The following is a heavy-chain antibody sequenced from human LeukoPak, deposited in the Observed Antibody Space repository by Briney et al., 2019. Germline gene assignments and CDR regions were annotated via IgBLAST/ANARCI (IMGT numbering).Heavy chain of an antibody. J-gene: IGHJ4*02. D-gene: IGHD3-10*01. V-gene: IGHV1-8*01. CDR1: GYTFTSYD. CDR2: MNPNSGNT. Sequence: ASVKVSCKASGYTFTSYDINWVRQATGQGLEWMGWMNPNSGNTGYAQKFQGRVTMTRNTSISTAYMELSSLRSEDTAVYYCARGLTIVRGVIITPLNYWGQGTLVTVSS. CDR3: ARGLTIVRGVIITPLNY.